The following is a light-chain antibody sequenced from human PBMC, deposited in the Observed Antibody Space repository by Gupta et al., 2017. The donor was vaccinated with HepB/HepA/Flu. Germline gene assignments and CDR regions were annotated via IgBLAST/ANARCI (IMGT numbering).Light chain of an antibody. CDR1: KSGDKY. Sequence: SYELTQPPSVSVSPGQTASITCSGDKSGDKYACWYQQKPGQSPVLVIYQDSKRPSGIPERFSGSNSGNTATLTISGTQAMDEADYDCQAWDSSTVVGFGGGTKLTVL. CDR2: QDS. V-gene: IGLV3-1*01. J-gene: IGLJ2*01. CDR3: QAWDSSTVVG.